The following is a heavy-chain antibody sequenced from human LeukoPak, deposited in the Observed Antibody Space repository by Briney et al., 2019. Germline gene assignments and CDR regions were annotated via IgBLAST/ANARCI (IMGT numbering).Heavy chain of an antibody. D-gene: IGHD6-19*01. CDR2: IYYSGST. CDR1: GGSISSYY. CDR3: ARLSIAVAGALDY. Sequence: SETLSLTCTVSGGSISSYYWSWIRQPPGKGLEWIGNIYYSGSTNYNPSLKSRVTISVDTSKNQFSLKLSSVTAADTAVYYCARLSIAVAGALDYWGQGTLVTVSS. J-gene: IGHJ4*02. V-gene: IGHV4-59*08.